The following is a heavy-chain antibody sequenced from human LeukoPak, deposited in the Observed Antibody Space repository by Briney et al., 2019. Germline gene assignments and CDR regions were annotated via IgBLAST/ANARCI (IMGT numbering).Heavy chain of an antibody. CDR3: ARQYFRDINWYFDL. CDR1: GGSISSSSYY. D-gene: IGHD3-10*01. V-gene: IGHV4-39*01. CDR2: IYYSGST. J-gene: IGHJ2*01. Sequence: PSETLSLTCTVSGGSISSSSYYWGWIRQPPGKGLEWIGSIYYSGSTYYNPSLKSRVTISVDTSKNQFSLKLSSVTAADTAVYYCARQYFRDINWYFDLWGRGTLVTVSS.